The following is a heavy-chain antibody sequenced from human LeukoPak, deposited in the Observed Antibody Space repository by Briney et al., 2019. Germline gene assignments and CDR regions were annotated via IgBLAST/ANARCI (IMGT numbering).Heavy chain of an antibody. CDR3: ARDGRYSTTGDWFDP. D-gene: IGHD2-15*01. Sequence: ASVKVSCKASGYTFTSYGISWVRQAPGQGLEWMGWISAYNGNTNYAQKLQGRVTMTTDTSTSTAYMELRSLKSEDTAVYYCARDGRYSTTGDWFDPWGQGTLVTVSS. J-gene: IGHJ5*02. CDR1: GYTFTSYG. V-gene: IGHV1-18*01. CDR2: ISAYNGNT.